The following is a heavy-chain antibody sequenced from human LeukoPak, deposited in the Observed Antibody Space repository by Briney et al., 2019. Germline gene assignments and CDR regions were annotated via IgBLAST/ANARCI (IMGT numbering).Heavy chain of an antibody. CDR1: GGSISSTNYY. CDR3: ARVPGVFYDTLTGYGSGWFDP. J-gene: IGHJ5*02. V-gene: IGHV4-39*07. CDR2: IYYSGRT. Sequence: SETLSLTCIVSGGSISSTNYYWGWIRQPPGKGLECIGSIYYSGRTYYKPSLKSRVTISVDTSKNQFSLKLSSVTAADTAVYYCARVPGVFYDTLTGYGSGWFDPWGQGTLVTVPS. D-gene: IGHD3-9*01.